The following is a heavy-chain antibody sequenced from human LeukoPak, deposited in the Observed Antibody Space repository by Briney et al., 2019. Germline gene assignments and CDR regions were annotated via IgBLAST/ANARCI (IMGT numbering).Heavy chain of an antibody. J-gene: IGHJ4*02. CDR1: GFTFSSYW. Sequence: PGGSLRLSCAASGFTFSSYWMSWVRQAPGKGLEWVANIKQDGSEKYYVDSVKGRFTISRDNAKNSLYLQMNSLRAEDTAVYYCAKGGSGSPGRSDYWGQGTLVTVSS. CDR2: IKQDGSEK. D-gene: IGHD3-10*01. V-gene: IGHV3-7*01. CDR3: AKGGSGSPGRSDY.